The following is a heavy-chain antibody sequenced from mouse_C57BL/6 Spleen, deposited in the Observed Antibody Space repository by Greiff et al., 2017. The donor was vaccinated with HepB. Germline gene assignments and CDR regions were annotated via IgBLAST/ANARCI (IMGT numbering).Heavy chain of an antibody. CDR2: IYPGDGDT. J-gene: IGHJ3*01. Sequence: VQLQESGPELVKPGASVKISCKASGYAFSSSWMNWVKQRPGKGLEWIGRIYPGDGDTNYNGKFKGKATLTADKSSSTAYMQLSSLTSEDSAVYFCAREVTGPFAYWGQGTLVTVSA. V-gene: IGHV1-82*01. D-gene: IGHD2-13*01. CDR3: AREVTGPFAY. CDR1: GYAFSSSW.